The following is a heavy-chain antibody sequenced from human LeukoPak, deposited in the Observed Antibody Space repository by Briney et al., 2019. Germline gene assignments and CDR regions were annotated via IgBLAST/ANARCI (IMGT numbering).Heavy chain of an antibody. CDR2: ISSSSSTI. J-gene: IGHJ4*02. CDR3: AKDDPTGRYL. CDR1: GFTFSSYS. D-gene: IGHD1-26*01. Sequence: PGGSLRLSCAASGFTFSSYSMNWVRRAPGKGLEWVSYISSSSSTIYYADSVKGRFTISRDNAKNSLYLQMNSLRAEDTAVYYCAKDDPTGRYLWGQGTLVTVSS. V-gene: IGHV3-48*01.